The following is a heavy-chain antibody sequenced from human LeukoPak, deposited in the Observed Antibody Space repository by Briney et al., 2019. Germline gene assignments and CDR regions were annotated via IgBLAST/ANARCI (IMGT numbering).Heavy chain of an antibody. CDR3: ARGKVYYYDSSGIVED. V-gene: IGHV1-8*03. D-gene: IGHD3-22*01. CDR2: MNPNSGNT. Sequence: ASVKVSCKASGYTFTSYDINWVRQATGQGLEWMGWMNPNSGNTGYAQKFQGRVTITTDESTSTAYMELSSLRSEDTAVYYCARGKVYYYDSSGIVEDWGQGTLVTVSS. J-gene: IGHJ4*02. CDR1: GYTFTSYD.